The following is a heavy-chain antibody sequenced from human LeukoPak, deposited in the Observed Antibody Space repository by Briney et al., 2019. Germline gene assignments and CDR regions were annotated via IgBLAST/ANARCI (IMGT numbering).Heavy chain of an antibody. V-gene: IGHV4-39*07. J-gene: IGHJ4*02. CDR1: GGSISSSSYY. D-gene: IGHD3-3*01. Sequence: PSETLSLTCTVSGGSISSSSYYCGCIRQPPGKGLEWIGRIYYSGSTYYNPSLKSRVTISVDTSKNQFSLKLSSVTDAGTAVYYCARTGDSTITIFRVPDRDYFDYWGQGTLVTVSS. CDR2: IYYSGST. CDR3: ARTGDSTITIFRVPDRDYFDY.